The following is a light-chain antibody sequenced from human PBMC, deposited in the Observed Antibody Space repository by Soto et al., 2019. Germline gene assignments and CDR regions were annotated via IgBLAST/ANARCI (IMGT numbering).Light chain of an antibody. CDR3: AAWDDSLNGRFV. CDR1: SSNIGSNT. J-gene: IGLJ1*01. Sequence: QSVLTKPPSASGTPGQGVTISCSGSSSNIGSNTVNWYLQLPGTAPKLLIYSHNQRPSGVPDRFSGSKSGTSASLAISGLQSEDEADYYCAAWDDSLNGRFVFGTGTKVTVL. V-gene: IGLV1-44*01. CDR2: SHN.